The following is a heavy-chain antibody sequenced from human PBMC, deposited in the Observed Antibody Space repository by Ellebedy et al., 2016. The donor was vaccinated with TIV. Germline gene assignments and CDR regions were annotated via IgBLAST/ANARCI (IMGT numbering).Heavy chain of an antibody. CDR2: ISYDGSNK. Sequence: GGSLRLSXAASGFTFSSYSMHWVRQAPGKGLEWVAVISYDGSNKYYADSVKGRFTISRDNAKNSLYLQMNSLRAEDTALYYCARAPTGYDSTPGGMDVWGQGTTVTVSS. D-gene: IGHD3-22*01. V-gene: IGHV3-30*03. J-gene: IGHJ6*02. CDR3: ARAPTGYDSTPGGMDV. CDR1: GFTFSSYS.